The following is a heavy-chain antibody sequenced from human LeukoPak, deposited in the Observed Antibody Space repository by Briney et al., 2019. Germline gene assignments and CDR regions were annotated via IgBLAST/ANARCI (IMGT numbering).Heavy chain of an antibody. CDR1: GGSVSTGSYY. CDR3: ARDLGGVATYYGMDV. Sequence: SETLSLTCSVSGGSVSTGSYYWSWIRQPPGKGLEWIGYIYYSGSTNSNPSLKSRVTISVDTSKNQFSLKLSSVTAADTAVYYCARDLGGVATYYGMDVWGKGTTVTVS. V-gene: IGHV4-61*01. D-gene: IGHD5-12*01. J-gene: IGHJ6*04. CDR2: IYYSGST.